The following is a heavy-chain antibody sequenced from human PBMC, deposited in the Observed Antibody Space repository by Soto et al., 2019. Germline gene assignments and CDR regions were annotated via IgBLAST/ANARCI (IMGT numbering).Heavy chain of an antibody. CDR3: TIDLYGIFTAYYDPRVYGMDV. CDR2: IKSKTDGGTT. J-gene: IGHJ6*02. Sequence: EVQLVESGGGLVKPGGSLRLSCAASDFTFSHAWMNWVRQAPGKGLEWVGRIKSKTDGGTTDYAAPVKGRFTISRDDSKNKLYLQMNTLKTEDTAVYYCTIDLYGIFTAYYDPRVYGMDVWGQGTTVSVSS. D-gene: IGHD3-9*01. V-gene: IGHV3-15*07. CDR1: DFTFSHAW.